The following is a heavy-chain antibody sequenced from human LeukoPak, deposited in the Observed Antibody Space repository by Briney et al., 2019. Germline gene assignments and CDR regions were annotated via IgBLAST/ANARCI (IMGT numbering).Heavy chain of an antibody. V-gene: IGHV4-39*07. D-gene: IGHD3-3*01. CDR1: GGSISSSSYY. Sequence: SETLSLTCTVSGGSISSSSYYWGWIRQPPGRGLEWIGSIYYSGSTYYNPSLKSRVTISVDTSKNQFSLKLSSVTAADTAVYYCAREGMYYDFWSGYYSFDCWGQGTLVTVSS. J-gene: IGHJ4*02. CDR2: IYYSGST. CDR3: AREGMYYDFWSGYYSFDC.